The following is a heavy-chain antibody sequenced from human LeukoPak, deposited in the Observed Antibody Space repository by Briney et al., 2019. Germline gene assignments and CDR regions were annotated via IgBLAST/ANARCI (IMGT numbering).Heavy chain of an antibody. J-gene: IGHJ4*02. D-gene: IGHD3-22*01. Sequence: SETLSLTCTVSGGSISSYYWSWIRQPPGKGLEWIGYIYYSGSTNYNPSLKSRVTMSVDTSENQFSLKLSSVTAADTAVYYCARDRYYYDSSGYSLFEYWGQGTLVTVSS. CDR2: IYYSGST. V-gene: IGHV4-59*12. CDR1: GGSISSYY. CDR3: ARDRYYYDSSGYSLFEY.